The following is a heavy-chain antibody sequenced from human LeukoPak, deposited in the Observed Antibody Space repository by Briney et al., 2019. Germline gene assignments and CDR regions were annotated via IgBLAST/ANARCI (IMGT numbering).Heavy chain of an antibody. D-gene: IGHD3-10*01. J-gene: IGHJ4*02. Sequence: GGSLRLSCAASGFTFSNYWMSWVRQAPGKGLEWVANIKQDGSEKYYVDSVKGRFTISRDNSKNTLYLQMNSLRAEDTAVYYCAIRGGAHIDYWGQGTLVTVSS. V-gene: IGHV3-7*03. CDR3: AIRGGAHIDY. CDR1: GFTFSNYW. CDR2: IKQDGSEK.